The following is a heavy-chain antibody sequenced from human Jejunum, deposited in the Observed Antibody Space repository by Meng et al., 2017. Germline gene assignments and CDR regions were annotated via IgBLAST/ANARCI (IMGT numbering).Heavy chain of an antibody. V-gene: IGHV4-4*02. CDR1: GDFTSSSDR. CDR3: ARGVLERYFDY. J-gene: IGHJ4*02. CDR2: VWHSGAT. Sequence: PLQGSGPGLVTHSGTLSLTCAVSGDFTSSSDRWTWVRQAPGRVLEWIGEVWHSGATYYNPSLESRLTISIDTSNNRFSLELSSATAADTAVYYCARGVLERYFDYWGQGALVTVSS. D-gene: IGHD3-10*01.